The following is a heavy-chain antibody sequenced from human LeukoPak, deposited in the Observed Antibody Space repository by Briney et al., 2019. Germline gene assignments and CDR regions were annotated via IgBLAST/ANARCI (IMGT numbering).Heavy chain of an antibody. CDR2: IYYSGST. CDR3: ARDGPLGYCSSTSCYGPGSDAFDI. D-gene: IGHD2-2*03. CDR1: GGSISSYY. Sequence: PSETLSLTCTVSGGSISSYYWGWIRQPPWKGLEWIGYIYYSGSTKYNPSLKSRVTISVDTSKNQFSLKLSSVTAADTAVYYCARDGPLGYCSSTSCYGPGSDAFDIWGQGTMVTVSS. J-gene: IGHJ3*02. V-gene: IGHV4-59*01.